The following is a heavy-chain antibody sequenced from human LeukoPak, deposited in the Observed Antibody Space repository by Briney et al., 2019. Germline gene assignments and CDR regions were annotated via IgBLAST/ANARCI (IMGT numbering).Heavy chain of an antibody. D-gene: IGHD3-16*01. J-gene: IGHJ4*02. CDR2: FYYRGST. CDR3: ARGITGPATFDY. V-gene: IGHV4-59*12. Sequence: SETLSLTCTVSGGSISNFYWGWIRQPPGRGLESIGYFYYRGSTNSRTTNYKPSLKSRVNISVDTSKNQFYLKLSSVTAADTAVYFCARGITGPATFDYWGQGTLVPVSS. CDR1: GGSISNFY.